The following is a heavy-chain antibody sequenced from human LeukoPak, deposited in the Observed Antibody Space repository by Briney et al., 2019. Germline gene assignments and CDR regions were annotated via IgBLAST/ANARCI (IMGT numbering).Heavy chain of an antibody. V-gene: IGHV3-21*01. J-gene: IGHJ4*02. CDR3: AREPTSMGSDY. D-gene: IGHD5-18*01. CDR1: GYTFSSYS. Sequence: GGSLRLSCAASGYTFSSYSMNWVRQAPGKGLEWVSSLSSSSSYIYYADSVKGRFTISRDNARNSLYLQMNSLRADDAAVYYCAREPTSMGSDYWGQGTLVTVSS. CDR2: LSSSSSYI.